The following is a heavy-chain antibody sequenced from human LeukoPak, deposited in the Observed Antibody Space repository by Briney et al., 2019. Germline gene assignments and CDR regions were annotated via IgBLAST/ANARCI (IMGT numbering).Heavy chain of an antibody. CDR2: IASDGSST. CDR1: GFTFSSSA. CDR3: ARGRPHGNDY. D-gene: IGHD4-23*01. J-gene: IGHJ4*02. V-gene: IGHV3-74*01. Sequence: GGSLRLSCAASGFTFSSSAMSWVRQVPGKGLEWVSRIASDGSSTTYADSVKGRFSISRDNAKNTLYLQMNSLRVEDTAVYYCARGRPHGNDYWGQGTLVTVSS.